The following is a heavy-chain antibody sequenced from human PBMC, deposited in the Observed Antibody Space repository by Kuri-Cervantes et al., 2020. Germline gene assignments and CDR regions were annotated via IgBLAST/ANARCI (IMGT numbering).Heavy chain of an antibody. J-gene: IGHJ5*02. CDR2: IRSKANSYAT. Sequence: GESLKISCAASGFTFSGSAMHWVRQASGKGLEWVGRIRSKANSYATAYAASVKGRFTISRDDSKNTAYLQMNSLKTEDTAVYYCTRYCSSTSCPRAFDPWGQGTLVTVSS. CDR3: TRYCSSTSCPRAFDP. V-gene: IGHV3-73*01. D-gene: IGHD2-2*01. CDR1: GFTFSGSA.